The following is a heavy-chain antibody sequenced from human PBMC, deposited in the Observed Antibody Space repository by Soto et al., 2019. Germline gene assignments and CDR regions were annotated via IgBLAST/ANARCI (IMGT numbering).Heavy chain of an antibody. CDR2: ISSSSSYI. Sequence: TGGSLRLSCAASGFTFSSYSMNWVRQAPGKGLEWVSSISSSSSYIYYADSVKGRFTISRDNAKNSLYLQMNSLRAEDTAVYYCARDLGYYDSSGRRSAFDIWGQGTMVTV. CDR1: GFTFSSYS. D-gene: IGHD3-22*01. J-gene: IGHJ3*02. CDR3: ARDLGYYDSSGRRSAFDI. V-gene: IGHV3-21*01.